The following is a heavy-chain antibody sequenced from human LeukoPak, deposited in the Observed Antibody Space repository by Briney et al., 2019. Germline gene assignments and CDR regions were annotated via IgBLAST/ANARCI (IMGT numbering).Heavy chain of an antibody. CDR1: GYTFTSYD. V-gene: IGHV1-8*01. D-gene: IGHD3-22*01. CDR3: ARGSSGYYTWFDS. Sequence: ASVKVSCRASGYTFTSYDFNWLRQATGQGPEWMGWMNPNSGATGYAQKFQGRVTMTRSASINTAYMELTNLRSEDTAVYYCARGSSGYYTWFDSWGQGTLVTVSS. J-gene: IGHJ5*01. CDR2: MNPNSGAT.